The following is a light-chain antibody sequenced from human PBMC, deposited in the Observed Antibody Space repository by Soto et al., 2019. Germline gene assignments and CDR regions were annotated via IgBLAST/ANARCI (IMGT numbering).Light chain of an antibody. CDR2: DVS. J-gene: IGKJ4*01. CDR3: QQYDSYPLT. V-gene: IGKV1-5*01. Sequence: DVQMTQSPSTLSASVGDRVTITCRASQSINNLLAWYQQKPGQAPKFLIYDVSTLASGVPSRFSGSGSGTEFTLTISSLQPEDFANYYCQQYDSYPLTFGGGTKVDIK. CDR1: QSINNL.